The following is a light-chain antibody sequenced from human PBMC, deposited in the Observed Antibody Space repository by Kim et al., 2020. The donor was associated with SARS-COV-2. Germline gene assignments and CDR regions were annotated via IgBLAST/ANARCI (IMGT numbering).Light chain of an antibody. CDR1: QSVSSNY. V-gene: IGKV3-20*01. CDR3: QQKT. Sequence: EIVLTQSPGTLSLSPGERATLSCRASQSVSSNYLAWYQQKPGQAPRLPIYGASSRATGIPDRFSGSGSGTDFTLTISRLEPDDFAVYYCQQKTFGQGTRLEIK. J-gene: IGKJ5*01. CDR2: GAS.